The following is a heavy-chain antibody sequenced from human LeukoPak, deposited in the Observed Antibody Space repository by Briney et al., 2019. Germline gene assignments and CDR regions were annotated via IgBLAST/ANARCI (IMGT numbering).Heavy chain of an antibody. CDR1: GGSFSGYY. J-gene: IGHJ5*02. CDR2: INHSGST. D-gene: IGHD5-18*01. Sequence: SETLSLTCAVYGGSFSGYYWSWIRQPPGEGLEWIGEINHSGSTNYNPSLKSRVTISVDTSKNQFSLKLSSVTAADTAVYYCARTLQLWLRGPEVWFDPWGQGTLVTVSS. V-gene: IGHV4-34*01. CDR3: ARTLQLWLRGPEVWFDP.